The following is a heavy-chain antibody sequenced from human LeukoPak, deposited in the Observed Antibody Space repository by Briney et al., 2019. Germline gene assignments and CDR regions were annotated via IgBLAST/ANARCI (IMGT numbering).Heavy chain of an antibody. J-gene: IGHJ4*02. V-gene: IGHV3-21*01. CDR2: INNIASHI. Sequence: GGSLRLSCAASGFTFSNSAMNWVRQTPGKGLEWVSSINNIASHIYYVDSVRGRFTISRDNAKNSVSLQMNNLRVEDTAVYYCTRDATQYLRYGYFDSWGQGILVTVSS. CDR3: TRDATQYLRYGYFDS. CDR1: GFTFSNSA. D-gene: IGHD2/OR15-2a*01.